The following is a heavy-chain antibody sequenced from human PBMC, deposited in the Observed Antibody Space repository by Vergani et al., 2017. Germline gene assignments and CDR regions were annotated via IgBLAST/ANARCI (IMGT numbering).Heavy chain of an antibody. V-gene: IGHV3-23*01. CDR3: ARLSVYGDYGLGP. CDR1: GFTFSSYA. CDR2: ISGSGGST. J-gene: IGHJ5*02. D-gene: IGHD4-17*01. Sequence: EVQLLESGGGLVQPGGSLRLSCAASGFTFSSYAMSWVRQAPGKGLEWVSAISGSGGSTYYADSVKGRFTISKDTSKNQVVLTMTNMDPVDTATYYCARLSVYGDYGLGPWGQGTLVTVSS.